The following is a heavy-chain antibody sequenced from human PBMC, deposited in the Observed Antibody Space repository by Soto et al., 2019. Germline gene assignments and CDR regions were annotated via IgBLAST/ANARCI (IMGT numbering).Heavy chain of an antibody. Sequence: PSETLSLTCPGSGGSISSYYWSWIRQPAGKGLEWIGRIYTSGSTNYNPSLKSRVTMSVDTSKNQFSLKLSSVTAADTAVYYCCGYSYGRVIDYWGQGTLVTVSS. CDR3: CGYSYGRVIDY. J-gene: IGHJ4*02. V-gene: IGHV4-4*07. D-gene: IGHD5-18*01. CDR2: IYTSGST. CDR1: GGSISSYY.